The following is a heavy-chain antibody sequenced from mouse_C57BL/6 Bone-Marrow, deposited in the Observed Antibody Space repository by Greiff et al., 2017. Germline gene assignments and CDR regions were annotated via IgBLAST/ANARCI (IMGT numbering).Heavy chain of an antibody. D-gene: IGHD2-1*01. J-gene: IGHJ2*01. Sequence: VKLQESGAELVKPGASVKMSCKASGYTFTTYPIEWMKQNHGKSLEWIGNFHPYNDDTKYNEKFKGKATLTVEKSSSTVYLGLSRLTSEDSAVYYGARGGNYGGYYFDYWGKGTTVTVSS. V-gene: IGHV1-47*01. CDR3: ARGGNYGGYYFDY. CDR1: GYTFTTYP. CDR2: FHPYNDDT.